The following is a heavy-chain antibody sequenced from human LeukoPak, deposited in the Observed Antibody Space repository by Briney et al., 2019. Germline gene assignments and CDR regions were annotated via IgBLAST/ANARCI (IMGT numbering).Heavy chain of an antibody. CDR3: VRVHCSGGGCYQRNDGHEI. V-gene: IGHV3-21*01. J-gene: IGHJ3*02. CDR1: GFTFNTYS. CDR2: ISVDSNYL. Sequence: GGSLRLSCAASGFTFNTYSMNWVRQAPGKGLEWVSSISVDSNYLYYVDSLRRRFTVSRDNTKNSLYLQMNSLRAEDTAVYYCVRVHCSGGGCYQRNDGHEIWGQGTMVTVSS. D-gene: IGHD2-15*01.